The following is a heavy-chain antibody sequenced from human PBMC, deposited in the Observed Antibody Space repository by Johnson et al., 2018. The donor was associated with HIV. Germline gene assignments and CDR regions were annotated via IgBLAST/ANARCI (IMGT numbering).Heavy chain of an antibody. CDR1: GFTVSSNY. CDR2: IYSGGST. Sequence: VQLVESGGGLVQPGGSLRLSCAASGFTVSSNYMSWVRQAPGKGLEWVSVIYSGGSTYYADSVQGRFTISRDNSKNTLYLQMNSLRAEDTAVYYCARDQFMSGGYCSGGSCYSQPSGIWGQGTMVTVSS. CDR3: ARDQFMSGGYCSGGSCYSQPSGI. D-gene: IGHD2-15*01. V-gene: IGHV3-66*02. J-gene: IGHJ3*02.